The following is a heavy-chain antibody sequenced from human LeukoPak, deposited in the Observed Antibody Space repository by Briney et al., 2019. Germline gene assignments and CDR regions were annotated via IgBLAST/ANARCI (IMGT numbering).Heavy chain of an antibody. CDR2: IKKDGSEK. CDR1: GFTFSNYW. D-gene: IGHD3-9*01. CDR3: ARDYTGYFP. V-gene: IGHV3-7*03. Sequence: PGGSLRLSCAASGFTFSNYWMTWVRQAPGKGLEWMATIKKDGSEKYYVDSVKGRFTISRDNAKNSLYLQMNSLRAEDTAVYYCARDYTGYFPWGQGTLVIVSS. J-gene: IGHJ5*02.